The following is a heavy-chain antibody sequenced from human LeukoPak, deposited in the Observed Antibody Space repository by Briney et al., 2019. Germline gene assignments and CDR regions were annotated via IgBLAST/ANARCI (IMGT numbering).Heavy chain of an antibody. CDR2: IYYSGST. V-gene: IGHV4-30-4*08. D-gene: IGHD3-3*01. J-gene: IGHJ5*02. Sequence: SETLSLTCTVSGGSISSGDYYWSWIRQPPGKGLEWIGYIYYSGSTYYNPSLKSRVTISLDTANNHSALKLISGTAADTAVYYCARGPPGAVIIRWLDPWGQGTLVTVSS. CDR1: GGSISSGDYY. CDR3: ARGPPGAVIIRWLDP.